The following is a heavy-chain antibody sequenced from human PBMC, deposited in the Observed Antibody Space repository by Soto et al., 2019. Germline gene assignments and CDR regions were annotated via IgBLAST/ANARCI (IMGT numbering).Heavy chain of an antibody. CDR3: ARDGASGGYFVTGAFAI. Sequence: EVQLVESGGGLVQPGGSLRLSCAVSGFTFRNYWMTWVRQAPGKGLEWVANIKQDGSDKYYVDSVKGRFTISRDNAKNSLYLPMNRLGAEDTAVYYCARDGASGGYFVTGAFAIWGQGTMVTVSS. CDR2: IKQDGSDK. CDR1: GFTFRNYW. J-gene: IGHJ3*02. V-gene: IGHV3-7*01. D-gene: IGHD1-26*01.